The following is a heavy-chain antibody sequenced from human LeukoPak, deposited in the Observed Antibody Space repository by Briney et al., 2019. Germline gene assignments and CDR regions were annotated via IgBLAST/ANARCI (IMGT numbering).Heavy chain of an antibody. V-gene: IGHV3-30*09. CDR2: ISNGAKNK. D-gene: IGHD3-10*01. J-gene: IGHJ4*02. CDR3: ATDYEYGSGSYYNRFDF. CDR1: GFTFSNYA. Sequence: GRSLRLSCAASGFTFSNYAVHWVRQAPGKGLEWVAVISNGAKNKDYADSVKGRFAISRDDSKNILYLQMNSLGAEDTAVYYCATDYEYGSGSYYNRFDFWGQGTLLTVSS.